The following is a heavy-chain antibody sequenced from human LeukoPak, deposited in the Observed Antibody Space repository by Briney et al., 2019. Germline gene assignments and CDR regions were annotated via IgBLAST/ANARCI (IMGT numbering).Heavy chain of an antibody. Sequence: SETLSLTCTVSGGSISSYYWSWIRQPAGKGLEWIGRIYTSGSTNYTTSLRSRVTMSVDTSKNQFSLKLSSVTAADTAVYYCARRRNYYYYMDVWGKGTTVTVSS. V-gene: IGHV4-4*07. CDR3: ARRRNYYYYMDV. CDR2: IYTSGST. CDR1: GGSISSYY. J-gene: IGHJ6*03.